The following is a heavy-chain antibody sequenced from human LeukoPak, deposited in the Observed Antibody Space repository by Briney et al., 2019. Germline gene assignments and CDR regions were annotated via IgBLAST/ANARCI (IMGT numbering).Heavy chain of an antibody. J-gene: IGHJ4*02. V-gene: IGHV4-34*01. CDR2: INHSGST. D-gene: IGHD2-2*01. Sequence: SETLSLTCAVYGGSFSGYYWSWIRQPPGKGLEWIGEINHSGSTNYNPSLKSRVTISVDTSKNQFSLKLSSVTAADTAVYYCARVQGCSSTSCNPPFDYWGQGTLVTVSS. CDR1: GGSFSGYY. CDR3: ARVQGCSSTSCNPPFDY.